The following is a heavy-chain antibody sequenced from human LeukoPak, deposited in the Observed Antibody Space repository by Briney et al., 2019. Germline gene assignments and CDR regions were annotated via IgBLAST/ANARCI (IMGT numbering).Heavy chain of an antibody. CDR3: ARGTDYSRNIDF. CDR2: VNPNSGNT. V-gene: IGHV1-8*01. D-gene: IGHD1-26*01. Sequence: ASVRVSCKASGYTFTDYDINWVRQATGQGLEWMGWVNPNSGNTGYAQKFQGRVTMTRNTSIDTAYMELNSLRSEDTAVFYCARGTDYSRNIDFWGQGTLVTVFS. J-gene: IGHJ4*02. CDR1: GYTFTDYD.